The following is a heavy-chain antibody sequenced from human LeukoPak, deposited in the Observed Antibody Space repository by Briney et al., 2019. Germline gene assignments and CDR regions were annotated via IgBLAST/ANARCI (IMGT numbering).Heavy chain of an antibody. Sequence: QPGGSLRLSCAASGFTFSSYGMHWVRQAPGKGLEWVAFIRYDGSNKYYADSVKGRFTISRDNSKNTLYLQMNSLRAEDTAVYYCAKDGSLNYYYDTTYFDYWGQGTLVTVSS. D-gene: IGHD3-22*01. J-gene: IGHJ4*02. CDR2: IRYDGSNK. V-gene: IGHV3-30*02. CDR3: AKDGSLNYYYDTTYFDY. CDR1: GFTFSSYG.